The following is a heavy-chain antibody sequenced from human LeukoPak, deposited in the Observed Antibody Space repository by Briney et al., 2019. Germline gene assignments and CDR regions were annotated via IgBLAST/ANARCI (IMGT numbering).Heavy chain of an antibody. J-gene: IGHJ4*02. CDR2: INHSGSI. Sequence: SETLSLTCAVYSGSFSGYYWSWIRQPPGKGLEWIGEINHSGSINYNPSLKSRVTISVDTSKNQFSLKLSSVTAADTAVYYCARGSSADSSSWYRVKWYYFDYWGQGTLVTVSS. CDR3: ARGSSADSSSWYRVKWYYFDY. D-gene: IGHD6-13*01. CDR1: SGSFSGYY. V-gene: IGHV4-34*01.